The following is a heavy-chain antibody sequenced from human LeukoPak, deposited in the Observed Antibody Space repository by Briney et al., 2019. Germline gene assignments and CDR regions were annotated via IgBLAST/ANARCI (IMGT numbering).Heavy chain of an antibody. D-gene: IGHD4-17*01. Sequence: QPGGSLRLSCAASGFTFSSYSMNWVRQAPGKGLEWVSGISGSGGYTYYADSVKGRFTISRDNSKNTLYLQMNSLRAEDTAIYYCAKKGGYGDYEGNFYMAVWGKGTTVTISS. V-gene: IGHV3-23*01. CDR1: GFTFSSYS. CDR2: ISGSGGYT. J-gene: IGHJ6*03. CDR3: AKKGGYGDYEGNFYMAV.